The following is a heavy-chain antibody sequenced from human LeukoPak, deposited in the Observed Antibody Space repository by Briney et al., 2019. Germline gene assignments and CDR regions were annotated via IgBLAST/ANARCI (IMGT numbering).Heavy chain of an antibody. Sequence: GGSLRLSCAASGFTFSSYAMNWVRQAPGKGLEWVSAISGGGGTTYYADSVKGRLTISRDNSKNTLFLQMNSLRAEDTAVYYCAKDREGLSSGYDLEYFDYWGQGTLVTVSS. CDR2: ISGGGGTT. V-gene: IGHV3-23*01. CDR1: GFTFSSYA. D-gene: IGHD5-12*01. CDR3: AKDREGLSSGYDLEYFDY. J-gene: IGHJ4*02.